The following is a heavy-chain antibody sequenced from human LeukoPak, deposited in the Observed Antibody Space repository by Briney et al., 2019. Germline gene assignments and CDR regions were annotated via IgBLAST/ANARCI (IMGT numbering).Heavy chain of an antibody. CDR3: ARISWFPGTSSYYMDV. D-gene: IGHD1-1*01. CDR2: IYYSGTT. Sequence: SETLSLTCTVSGGSISSYYWSWIRQPPGKGLEWIGYIYYSGTTNYNPSLKSRVTISIDTSKNQFSLKLTSVTAADTAVYYCARISWFPGTSSYYMDVWGKGTTVTVSS. V-gene: IGHV4-59*01. CDR1: GGSISSYY. J-gene: IGHJ6*03.